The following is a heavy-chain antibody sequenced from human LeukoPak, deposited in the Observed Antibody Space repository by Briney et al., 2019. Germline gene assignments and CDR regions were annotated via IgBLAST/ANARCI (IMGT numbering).Heavy chain of an antibody. D-gene: IGHD4-23*01. CDR1: GFTFSDRY. CDR2: IYSGDGT. V-gene: IGHV3-53*01. CDR3: ASPAVVTDTSSDY. Sequence: PGGSLRLSCVASGFTFSDRYMDWVRQAPGKGLEWVSVIYSGDGTYYADSVKGRFTISRDNPKNTLYLQMNSLRAEDTAVYYCASPAVVTDTSSDYWGQGTLVTVSS. J-gene: IGHJ4*02.